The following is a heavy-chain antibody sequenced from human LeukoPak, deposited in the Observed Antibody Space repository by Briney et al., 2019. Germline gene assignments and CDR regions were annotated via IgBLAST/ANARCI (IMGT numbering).Heavy chain of an antibody. CDR2: IYYSGST. V-gene: IGHV4-59*01. Sequence: PSETLSLTCTVSGGSISSYYWSWIRQPPGKGLEWIGYIYYSGSTNYNPSLKSRVTISVDTSKNQFSLKLSSVTAADTAVYYCARCKYSECCSDDFALWRQGTMVTVS. D-gene: IGHD1-26*01. CDR3: ARCKYSECCSDDFAL. CDR1: GGSISSYY. J-gene: IGHJ3*01.